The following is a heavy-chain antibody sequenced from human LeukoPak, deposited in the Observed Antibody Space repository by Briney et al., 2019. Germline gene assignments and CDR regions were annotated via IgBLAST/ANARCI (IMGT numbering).Heavy chain of an antibody. J-gene: IGHJ6*04. CDR3: ARAGVGTTGTTDLFYYYYRMDV. V-gene: IGHV1-2*04. Sequence: ASVTVSFTGSGYTFTVYYMHWVRQAPGQGREWMGWINPNSGGTNYAHKFQGWVTITRDTAISTGYMELSRLRADDTAVYYCARAGVGTTGTTDLFYYYYRMDVCRRGTTVTVSS. CDR1: GYTFTVYY. D-gene: IGHD1-1*01. CDR2: INPNSGGT.